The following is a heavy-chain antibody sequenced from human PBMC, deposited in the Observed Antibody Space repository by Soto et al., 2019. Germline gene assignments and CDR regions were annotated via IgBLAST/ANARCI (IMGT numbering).Heavy chain of an antibody. Sequence: ASVKVSCKASGGTFGSYAINWVRQAPGQGLEWMGGIIPVFGTANYAQKFQGRVTISADESTNTAYLELSSLRSEDTAVYYCASSNYYDITESDSWGQGTLVTVSS. CDR1: GGTFGSYA. CDR3: ASSNYYDITESDS. CDR2: IIPVFGTA. J-gene: IGHJ4*02. V-gene: IGHV1-69*13. D-gene: IGHD3-22*01.